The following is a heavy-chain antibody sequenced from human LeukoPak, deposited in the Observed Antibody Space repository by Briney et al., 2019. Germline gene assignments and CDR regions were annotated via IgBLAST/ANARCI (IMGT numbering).Heavy chain of an antibody. J-gene: IGHJ4*02. Sequence: GGSLRLSCAASGFTFSSYTMNWVRQAPGKGLECVSYISGSSSTIYYADSVKGRFTISRDNAQDSLYLQMNSLRDEDTAVYYCARGRVHDYWGQGTLVTVSS. V-gene: IGHV3-48*02. CDR1: GFTFSSYT. CDR2: ISGSSSTI. D-gene: IGHD4/OR15-4a*01. CDR3: ARGRVHDY.